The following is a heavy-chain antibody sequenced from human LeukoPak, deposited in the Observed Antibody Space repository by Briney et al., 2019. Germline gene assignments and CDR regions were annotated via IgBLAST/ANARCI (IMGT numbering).Heavy chain of an antibody. D-gene: IGHD2-2*02. V-gene: IGHV1-18*01. Sequence: ASVKVSCKASGYTFTSYGISWVRQAPGQGLEWMGWIRAYNGNTNYAQKLQGRVTMTTDTSTSTAYMELRSLRSDDTAVYYCARDRSGYCSSTSCYNSDYWGQGTLVTVSS. CDR2: IRAYNGNT. CDR3: ARDRSGYCSSTSCYNSDY. CDR1: GYTFTSYG. J-gene: IGHJ4*02.